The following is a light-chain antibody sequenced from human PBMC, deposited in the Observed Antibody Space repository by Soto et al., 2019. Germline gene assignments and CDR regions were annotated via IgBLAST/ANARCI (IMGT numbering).Light chain of an antibody. CDR1: QSISSY. CDR3: QQSYSTPWT. V-gene: IGKV1-39*01. CDR2: AAS. Sequence: DIQMTQSPSSLYASLGDRVTITCRASQSISSYLNWYQQRPGKAPKLLIYAASSLQSGVSSRFSGSGSGTDFTLTISSLQPEDFATYYCQQSYSTPWTFGQGTKVDIK. J-gene: IGKJ1*01.